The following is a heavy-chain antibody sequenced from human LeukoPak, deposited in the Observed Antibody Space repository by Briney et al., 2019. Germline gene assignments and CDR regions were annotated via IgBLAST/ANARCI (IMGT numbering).Heavy chain of an antibody. CDR3: TRGPYAYTSSATLGSYNWFDP. CDR1: ADSFINYW. J-gene: IGHJ5*02. V-gene: IGHV5-51*01. CDR2: IYPGDSHT. D-gene: IGHD2-2*02. Sequence: AGESLKISCKGSADSFINYWIGWVRQMPGKGLEWMGIIYPGDSHTRYSPSFQDQVTISVDKSISTAYLQWSSLKASDTAMYYCTRGPYAYTSSATLGSYNWFDPWGQGSLVTVSS.